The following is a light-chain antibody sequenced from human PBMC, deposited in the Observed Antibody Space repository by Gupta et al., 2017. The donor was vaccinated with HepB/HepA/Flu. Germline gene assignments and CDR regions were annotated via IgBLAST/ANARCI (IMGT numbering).Light chain of an antibody. CDR3: QQDSNYIT. V-gene: IGKV1-5*03. Sequence: DIQMTQSPSTLSASIGDRVTITCRTSQTITTYLAWYQQKPGKAPKLLIYKASSLESGVPSRFSGSGSGTEFTLTSSSLQPDDVATYYFQQDSNYITFGGGTKVEI. J-gene: IGKJ4*01. CDR2: KAS. CDR1: QTITTY.